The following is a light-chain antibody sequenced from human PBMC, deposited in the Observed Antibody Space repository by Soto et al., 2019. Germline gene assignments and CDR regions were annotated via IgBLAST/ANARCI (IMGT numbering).Light chain of an antibody. CDR2: DAS. CDR3: QQRSNWPLT. CDR1: QSVSSY. Sequence: EVVLTQPPATLSLSPGESATLSCRASQSVSSYLAWYQQKLGQAPRLLIYDASNRATGIPARFSGSGSGTDFTLTISSLEPEDFAVYFCQQRSNWPLTFGGGTKVEIK. J-gene: IGKJ4*01. V-gene: IGKV3-11*01.